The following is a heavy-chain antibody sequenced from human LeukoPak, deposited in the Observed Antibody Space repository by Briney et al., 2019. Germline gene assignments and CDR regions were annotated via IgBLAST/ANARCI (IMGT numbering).Heavy chain of an antibody. D-gene: IGHD4-17*01. CDR1: GFTFSEAW. Sequence: GGSLRLSCAASGFTFSEAWMSWVRQAPGKGQEWVGQIKSKTDGGTTDYAAPVKGRFTISRDDSKNSLYLLMNSLKTEDTAVYYCTTEDYGDYVPDYWGQGTLVTVSS. CDR3: TTEDYGDYVPDY. V-gene: IGHV3-15*01. J-gene: IGHJ4*02. CDR2: IKSKTDGGTT.